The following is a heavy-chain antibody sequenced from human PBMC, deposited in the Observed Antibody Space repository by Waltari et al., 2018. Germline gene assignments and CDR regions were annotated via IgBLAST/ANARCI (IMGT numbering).Heavy chain of an antibody. CDR3: ARFSKSANWIDP. D-gene: IGHD3-3*02. V-gene: IGHV4-39*01. CDR1: GGSISSSGSY. CDR2: ISYSGIT. Sequence: QLQLQESGPGLVKPSETLSLTCTVSGGSISSSGSYWGWIRQPPGKGREWIGSISYSGITYYNTSLMSRVTISVDTSKYQFSLKLTSVIAAETAVFYCARFSKSANWIDPWGQGTLVTVSS. J-gene: IGHJ5*02.